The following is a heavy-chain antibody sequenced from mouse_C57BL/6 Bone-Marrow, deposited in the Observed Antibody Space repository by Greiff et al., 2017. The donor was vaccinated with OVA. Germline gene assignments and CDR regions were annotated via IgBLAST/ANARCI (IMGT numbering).Heavy chain of an antibody. J-gene: IGHJ1*03. D-gene: IGHD1-1*01. CDR2: IHPNSGST. CDR1: GYTFTSYW. Sequence: QVQLKQSGAELVKPGASVKLSCKASGYTFTSYWMHWVKQRPGQGLEWIGMIHPNSGSTNYNEKFKSKATLTVDKSSSTAYMQLSSLTSEDSAVYYCARSITTVGYWYFDVWGTGTTVTVSS. CDR3: ARSITTVGYWYFDV. V-gene: IGHV1-64*01.